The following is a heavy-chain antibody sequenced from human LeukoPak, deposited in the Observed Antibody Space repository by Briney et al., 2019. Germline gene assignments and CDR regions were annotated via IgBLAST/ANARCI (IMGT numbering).Heavy chain of an antibody. D-gene: IGHD3-10*01. CDR3: ARTYYYGSGSYYNYFDY. Sequence: GESLKISCRGSGYSFTSYWIGWVRQMPGKGLEWMGIIYPGDSDTRCSPSFQGQVTTSADKSISTAYLQWSSLKASDTAMYYCARTYYYGSGSYYNYFDYWGQGTLVTVSS. CDR1: GYSFTSYW. CDR2: IYPGDSDT. V-gene: IGHV5-51*01. J-gene: IGHJ4*02.